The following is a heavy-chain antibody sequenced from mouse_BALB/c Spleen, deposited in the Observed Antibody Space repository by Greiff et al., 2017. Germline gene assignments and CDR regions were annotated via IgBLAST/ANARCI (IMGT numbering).Heavy chain of an antibody. V-gene: IGHV5-6-5*01. D-gene: IGHD2-3*01. J-gene: IGHJ3*01. CDR3: ARGLGGWLLRSSWFAY. CDR1: GFTFSSDA. Sequence: EVMLVESGGGLVKPGGSLKLSCAASGFTFSSDAMSWVRQTPAKRLEWVASISSGGSTYYPDSVKGRFTISRDNARNILYLQMSSLKSDDTAIYYSARGLGGWLLRSSWFAYWGQGTLVTVSA. CDR2: ISSGGST.